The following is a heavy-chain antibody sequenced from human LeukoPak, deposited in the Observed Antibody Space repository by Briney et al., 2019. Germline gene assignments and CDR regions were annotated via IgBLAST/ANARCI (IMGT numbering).Heavy chain of an antibody. V-gene: IGHV3-30*03. CDR2: ISYDGSNK. D-gene: IGHD6-19*01. CDR3: ARVSTSGWSKPSEY. J-gene: IGHJ4*02. Sequence: GGSLRLSCAASGFTFSSYGMYWVRQAPGKGLEWGAVISYDGSNKYYADSVKGRFTISRDNSKNTLYLQMNSLRAEDTAVYYCARVSTSGWSKPSEYWGQGTLVTVSS. CDR1: GFTFSSYG.